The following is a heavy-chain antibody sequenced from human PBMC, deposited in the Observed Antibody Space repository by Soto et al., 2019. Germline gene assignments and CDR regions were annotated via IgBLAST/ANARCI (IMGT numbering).Heavy chain of an antibody. V-gene: IGHV1-18*01. D-gene: IGHD3-10*01. CDR3: ARFYGSGNFPYDY. CDR2: INVYTGNT. CDR1: GYTFTTYG. J-gene: IGHJ4*02. Sequence: QVQLVQSGAEIKKPGASVEVSCKASGYTFTTYGITWVRQAPGQGLDWMGWINVYTGNTDYAQKVQGRVTMTTDTSTRTAYMELRSLRSDDTAVYYCARFYGSGNFPYDYWGQGTLVTVSS.